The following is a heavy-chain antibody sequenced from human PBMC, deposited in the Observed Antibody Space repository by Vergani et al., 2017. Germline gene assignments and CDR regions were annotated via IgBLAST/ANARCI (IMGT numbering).Heavy chain of an antibody. D-gene: IGHD6-13*01. CDR1: GFTFSSYG. Sequence: QVQLVESGGGVVQPGRSLRLSCAASGFTFSSYGMHWVRQAPGKGLEWVAVISYDGSNKYYADSVKGRFTISRDNSKNTLYLQMNSLRAEDTAVYYCAKDAGIAAGGNAFDIWGQGTRVTVSS. CDR3: AKDAGIAAGGNAFDI. J-gene: IGHJ3*02. CDR2: ISYDGSNK. V-gene: IGHV3-30*18.